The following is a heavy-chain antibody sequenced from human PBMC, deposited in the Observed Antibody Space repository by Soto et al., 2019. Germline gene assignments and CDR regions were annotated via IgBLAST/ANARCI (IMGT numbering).Heavy chain of an antibody. CDR3: ATYSSSWYYFDY. Sequence: GGSLRLSCAASGFTFSSYAMHWVRQAPGKGLEWVAVISYDGSNKYCADSVKGRFTISRDNSKNTLYLQMNSLRAEDTAVYYCATYSSSWYYFDYWGQGTLVTVSS. CDR2: ISYDGSNK. D-gene: IGHD6-13*01. V-gene: IGHV3-30-3*01. CDR1: GFTFSSYA. J-gene: IGHJ4*02.